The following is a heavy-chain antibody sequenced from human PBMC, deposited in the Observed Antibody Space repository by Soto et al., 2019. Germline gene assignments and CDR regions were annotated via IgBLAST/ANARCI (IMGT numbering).Heavy chain of an antibody. D-gene: IGHD5-18*01. V-gene: IGHV1-69*13. J-gene: IGHJ5*02. CDR1: GGTFSSYA. CDR3: ARLIATAMAEYNWFDH. CDR2: IIPIFGTA. Sequence: SVKVSCKASGGTFSSYAISWVRQAPGQGLEWMGGIIPIFGTANYAQKFQGRVTITADESTSTAYMELSSLRSEDTAVYYCARLIATAMAEYNWFDHWGPGNLVIVFS.